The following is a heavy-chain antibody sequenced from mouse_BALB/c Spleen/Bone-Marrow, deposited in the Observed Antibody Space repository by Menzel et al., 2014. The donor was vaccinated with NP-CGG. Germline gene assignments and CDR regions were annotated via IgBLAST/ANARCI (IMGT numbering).Heavy chain of an antibody. D-gene: IGHD2-4*01. J-gene: IGHJ3*01. CDR1: GFSLTDCG. Sequence: VQLQQSGPGLVAPSQSLSITCTVSGFSLTDCGVSWIRQPPGKGLEWLGVIWGGGSTYYNSALKSRLSISKDNSKSQVFLKMNSQQTDDTAMYYCARIYFDFDGFAYWGQGTLVTVSA. CDR3: ARIYFDFDGFAY. CDR2: IWGGGST. V-gene: IGHV2-6-5*01.